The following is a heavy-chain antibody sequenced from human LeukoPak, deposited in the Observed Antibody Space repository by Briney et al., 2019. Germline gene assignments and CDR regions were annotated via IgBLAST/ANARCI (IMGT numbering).Heavy chain of an antibody. CDR2: ISYDGTKT. CDR3: ANLPLGYSYGHVRDY. Sequence: GGSLRLSCAASGFTFTTYGMHWVRQAPGEGLDWVALISYDGTKTYYSDSVKGRFTISRDSSRNTLYLQMTSLRAEDTAVYYCANLPLGYSYGHVRDYWGQGTLVTVSS. D-gene: IGHD5-18*01. V-gene: IGHV3-30*18. CDR1: GFTFTTYG. J-gene: IGHJ4*02.